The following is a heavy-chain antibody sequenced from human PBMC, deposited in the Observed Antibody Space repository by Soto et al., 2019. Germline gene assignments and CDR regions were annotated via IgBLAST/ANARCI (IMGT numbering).Heavy chain of an antibody. Sequence: QLQLRESGPGLVQPSGTLSLTCDVSGDSLTNNHWWSWVRQAPGKGLEWIGEIWHTGRPNYNPSLKGRVALSIDKSKNQFSLKLSSVTAADTAVYYCVRDSRTGCSSINCYMHWGQGTLVTVSS. CDR3: VRDSRTGCSSINCYMH. J-gene: IGHJ4*02. CDR1: GDSLTNNHW. D-gene: IGHD2-15*01. V-gene: IGHV4-4*02. CDR2: IWHTGRP.